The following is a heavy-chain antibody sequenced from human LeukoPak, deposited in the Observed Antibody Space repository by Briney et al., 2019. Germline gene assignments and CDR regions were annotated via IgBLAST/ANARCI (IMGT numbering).Heavy chain of an antibody. CDR2: ISTDGYTT. J-gene: IGHJ4*02. Sequence: GGSMRLSCAASGLAFSAYKMHWVRQAPRKGLVWVSRISTDGYTTDYADFVQGRFTASRDNTKNTWSLEMNSLRAEDTAVYYCVVGGSPGYWGQGALVAVSS. V-gene: IGHV3-74*01. CDR3: VVGGSPGY. CDR1: GLAFSAYK. D-gene: IGHD2-15*01.